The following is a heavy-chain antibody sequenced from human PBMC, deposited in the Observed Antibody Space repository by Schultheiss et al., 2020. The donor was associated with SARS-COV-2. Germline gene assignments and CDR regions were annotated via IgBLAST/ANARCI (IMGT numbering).Heavy chain of an antibody. J-gene: IGHJ4*02. D-gene: IGHD3-16*01. V-gene: IGHV3-48*02. CDR1: GFSFSSYW. Sequence: GGSLRLSCAASGFSFSSYWMHWVRQAPGKGLVWVSHISGSGGTTYYADSVKGRFTVSRDNARNSLYLQMNSLRDEDTAVYYCASMITFGGVDYWGQGTLVTVSS. CDR3: ASMITFGGVDY. CDR2: ISGSGGTT.